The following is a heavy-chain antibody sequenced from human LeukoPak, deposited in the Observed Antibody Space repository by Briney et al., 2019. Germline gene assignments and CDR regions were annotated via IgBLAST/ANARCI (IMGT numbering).Heavy chain of an antibody. D-gene: IGHD6-19*01. CDR2: INSDGSWT. CDR3: AKESSGYYFDY. J-gene: IGHJ4*02. V-gene: IGHV3-74*01. CDR1: GNYW. Sequence: GGSLRLSCAASGNYWIHWVRQVPGKGLVWVSHINSDGSWTSYADSVKGRFTISRDNSKNTLYLQMNSLRAEDTAVYYCAKESSGYYFDYWGQGTLVTVSS.